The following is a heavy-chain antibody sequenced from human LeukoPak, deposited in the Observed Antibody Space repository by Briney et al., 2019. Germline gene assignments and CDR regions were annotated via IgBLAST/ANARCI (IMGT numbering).Heavy chain of an antibody. Sequence: GGSLRLSCAASGFTFSSSAMSWVRQVPGKGLEWVSGISASGGSTYYADSVRGRFTISRDNSKNTLYLQMNSLRAEDTAVYYCAKDPIVVHAFDIWGQGTMVTVSS. CDR1: GFTFSSSA. CDR3: AKDPIVVHAFDI. J-gene: IGHJ3*02. D-gene: IGHD3-22*01. V-gene: IGHV3-23*01. CDR2: ISASGGST.